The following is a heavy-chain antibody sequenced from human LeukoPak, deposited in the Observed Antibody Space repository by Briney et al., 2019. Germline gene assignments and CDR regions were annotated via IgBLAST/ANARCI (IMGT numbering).Heavy chain of an antibody. CDR1: GGSMKDYY. Sequence: KPSETLSLTCAVSGGSMKDYYWSWVRQPPGKGLQWIAYINDNGHSGYNPSLESRVTISVDTSKNHFSLRLRSVTAADTAVYYCERESADYVRGLFSDYWGQGILVTVSS. V-gene: IGHV4-59*12. CDR2: INDNGHS. J-gene: IGHJ4*02. D-gene: IGHD3-10*02. CDR3: ERESADYVRGLFSDY.